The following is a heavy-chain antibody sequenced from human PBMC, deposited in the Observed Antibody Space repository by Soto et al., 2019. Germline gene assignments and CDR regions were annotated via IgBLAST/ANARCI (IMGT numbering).Heavy chain of an antibody. V-gene: IGHV3-15*01. CDR3: TTADTAENGMDV. D-gene: IGHD5-18*01. CDR1: GFTFSNAW. J-gene: IGHJ6*02. Sequence: EVQLVESGGGLVKPGGSLRLSCAASGFTFSNAWMSWVRPAPGKGLEWVGRIKSKTDGGTTDYAAPVKGRFTISRDDSKNTLYLQMNSLKTEDTAVYYCTTADTAENGMDVWGQGTTVTVSS. CDR2: IKSKTDGGTT.